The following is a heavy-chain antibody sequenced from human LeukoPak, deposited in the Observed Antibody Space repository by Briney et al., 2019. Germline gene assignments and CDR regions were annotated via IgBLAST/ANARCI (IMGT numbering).Heavy chain of an antibody. CDR2: ISGSDDRT. D-gene: IGHD3-22*01. J-gene: IGHJ3*02. V-gene: IGHV3-23*01. CDR1: GFTFSNYA. CDR3: AKGLYDSSGDDAFDI. Sequence: GGSLRLSCAASGFTFSNYAMSWVRQAPGKGLEWVSVISGSDDRTYYADSVKGRFTTSRDNSKNTVYLQMNSLRAEDTAVYYCAKGLYDSSGDDAFDIWGQGTMVTVSS.